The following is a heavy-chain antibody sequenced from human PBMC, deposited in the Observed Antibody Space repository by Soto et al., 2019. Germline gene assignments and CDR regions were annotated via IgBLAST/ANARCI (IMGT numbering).Heavy chain of an antibody. V-gene: IGHV4-59*01. CDR2: IYYSGST. J-gene: IGHJ3*02. CDR3: ARGFHLDDSSGWQTDAFDI. Sequence: SETLSLTCTVSGGSISSYYWSWIRQPPGKGLELIGYIYYSGSTNYNPSLKSRVTISVDTSKNQFSLKLSSVTAADTAVYYCARGFHLDDSSGWQTDAFDIWGQGTMVTVSS. D-gene: IGHD6-19*01. CDR1: GGSISSYY.